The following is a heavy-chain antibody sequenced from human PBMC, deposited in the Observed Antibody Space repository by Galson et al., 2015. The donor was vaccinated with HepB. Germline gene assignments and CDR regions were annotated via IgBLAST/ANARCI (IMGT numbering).Heavy chain of an antibody. D-gene: IGHD3-22*01. Sequence: TLSLTCTVSGGSISSGGYYWSWIRQHPGKGLEWIGYIYYSGSTYYNPSLKSRVTISVDTSKNQFSLKLSSVTAADTAVYYCARVEDYYDSSGQPAYFDYWGQGTLVTVSS. CDR1: GGSISSGGYY. V-gene: IGHV4-31*03. CDR2: IYYSGST. CDR3: ARVEDYYDSSGQPAYFDY. J-gene: IGHJ4*02.